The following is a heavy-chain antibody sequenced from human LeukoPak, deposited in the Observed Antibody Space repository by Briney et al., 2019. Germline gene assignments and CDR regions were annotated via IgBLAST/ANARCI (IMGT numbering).Heavy chain of an antibody. Sequence: ASVKVSCKASGYTFTSYDINWVRQATGQGLEWMGWMNPNSGNTGYAQKFQGRVTMTRNTSISTAYMELSSLRSEDTAVYYCAILGEQWPRPYYYGMDVWGQGTTVTVSS. CDR1: GYTFTSYD. CDR3: AILGEQWPRPYYYGMDV. CDR2: MNPNSGNT. V-gene: IGHV1-8*01. J-gene: IGHJ6*02. D-gene: IGHD6-19*01.